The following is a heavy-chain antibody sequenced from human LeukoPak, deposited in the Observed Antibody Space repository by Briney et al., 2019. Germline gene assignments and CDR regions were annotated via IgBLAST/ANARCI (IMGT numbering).Heavy chain of an antibody. J-gene: IGHJ4*02. CDR3: ATKGPRRGYFDY. V-gene: IGHV4-61*01. CDR1: GGSVSSGSYY. Sequence: SETLSLTCTVSGGSVSSGSYYWSWIRQPPGKGLEWIGYIYYTGSTNYNPSLKSRVTISVDMSKNQFSLKLTSVTAADTAVYYCATKGPRRGYFDYWGQGTLVAVSS. CDR2: IYYTGST.